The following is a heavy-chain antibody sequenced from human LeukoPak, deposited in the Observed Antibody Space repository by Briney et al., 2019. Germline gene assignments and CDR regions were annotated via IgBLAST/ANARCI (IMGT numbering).Heavy chain of an antibody. CDR2: LYSDGNT. CDR3: ARGVEPLSANTLAY. J-gene: IGHJ4*02. V-gene: IGHV3-53*01. CDR1: GFTLITND. D-gene: IGHD1-14*01. Sequence: GGSLRLSCAASGFTLITNDMTWVRQAPGKGLEWVSVLYSDGNTKYADSVQGRFTISRDNSKNTLYLEMNSLSPDDTAVYYCARGVEPLSANTLAYWGQGTLVTVSS.